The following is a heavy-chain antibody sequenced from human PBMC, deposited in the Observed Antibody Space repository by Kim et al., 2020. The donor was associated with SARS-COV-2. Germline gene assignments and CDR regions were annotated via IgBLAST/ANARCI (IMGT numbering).Heavy chain of an antibody. V-gene: IGHV4-31*02. D-gene: IGHD3-10*01. CDR3: ARLTMVRGVIITRDY. Sequence: PYHKCRVTVSADPSKNQFSLKLSSVTAADTAVYYCARLTMVRGVIITRDYWGQGTLVTVSS. J-gene: IGHJ4*02.